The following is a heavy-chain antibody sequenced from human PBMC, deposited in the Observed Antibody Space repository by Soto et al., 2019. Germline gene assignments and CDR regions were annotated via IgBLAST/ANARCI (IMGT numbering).Heavy chain of an antibody. V-gene: IGHV3-30*18. Sequence: PWGSLRLSCAASGFSFSNYGLHWVRQAPGKGLEWVAVISYDGGNKYYADSVKGRFTISRDNPKNTLYLQMNSLRPEDTAIYYCAKIIGFCSSSSCSRDYYYYYGMDVWGHGTTVTVSS. CDR2: ISYDGGNK. CDR1: GFSFSNYG. CDR3: AKIIGFCSSSSCSRDYYYYYGMDV. D-gene: IGHD2-2*01. J-gene: IGHJ6*02.